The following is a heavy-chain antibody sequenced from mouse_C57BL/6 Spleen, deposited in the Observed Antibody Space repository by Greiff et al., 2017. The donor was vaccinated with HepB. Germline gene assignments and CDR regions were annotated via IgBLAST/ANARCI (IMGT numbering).Heavy chain of an antibody. V-gene: IGHV5-17*01. D-gene: IGHD3-3*01. Sequence: DVKLVESGGGLVKPGGSLKLSCAASGFTFSDYGMHWVRQAPEKGLEWVAYISSGSSPIYYADTVKGRFTISRDNAKNTLFLQMTSLRSEDTAMYYCARRRAPYLYYLDYWGQGTTLTVSS. CDR3: ARRRAPYLYYLDY. CDR1: GFTFSDYG. CDR2: ISSGSSPI. J-gene: IGHJ2*01.